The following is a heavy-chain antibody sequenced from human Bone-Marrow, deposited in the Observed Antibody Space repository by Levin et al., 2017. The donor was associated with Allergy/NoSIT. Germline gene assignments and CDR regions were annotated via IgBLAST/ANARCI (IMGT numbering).Heavy chain of an antibody. Sequence: GGSLRLSCAASGFTFSSYAMHWVRQAPGKGLEWVAVISYDGSNKYYADSVKGRFTISRDNSKNTLYLQMNSLRAEDTAVYYCARGHTTARADPAAVSFPQLHEDFYDYYGMDVWGQGTTVTVSS. CDR3: ARGHTTARADPAAVSFPQLHEDFYDYYGMDV. CDR1: GFTFSSYA. J-gene: IGHJ6*02. D-gene: IGHD1-7*01. CDR2: ISYDGSNK. V-gene: IGHV3-30-3*01.